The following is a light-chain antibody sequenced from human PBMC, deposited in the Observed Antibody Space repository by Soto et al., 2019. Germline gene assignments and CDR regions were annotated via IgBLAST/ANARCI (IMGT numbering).Light chain of an antibody. CDR3: QQNYRATPWT. Sequence: DIQMTQSPSSLSASVGDRITITCRASQSISRYLNWYQHKPGKAPKLLINDASSLERGVPSRFSGGGSGTDFTLNISSLQPDDFATYYCQQNYRATPWTFGQGTKVDIK. V-gene: IGKV1-39*01. CDR2: DAS. CDR1: QSISRY. J-gene: IGKJ1*01.